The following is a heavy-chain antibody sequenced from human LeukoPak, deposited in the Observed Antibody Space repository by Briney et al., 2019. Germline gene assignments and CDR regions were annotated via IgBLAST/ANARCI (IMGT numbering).Heavy chain of an antibody. V-gene: IGHV4-4*09. Sequence: SETLSLTCTVSGGSISSYYWSWIRQPPGKGLEWIGYIYTSGSTNYNPSLKSRVTISVDTSNNQFSLKLSSVTAADTAVYYCARRGRWWFDPWGQGTLVTVSS. J-gene: IGHJ5*02. CDR2: IYTSGST. CDR3: ARRGRWWFDP. D-gene: IGHD4-23*01. CDR1: GGSISSYY.